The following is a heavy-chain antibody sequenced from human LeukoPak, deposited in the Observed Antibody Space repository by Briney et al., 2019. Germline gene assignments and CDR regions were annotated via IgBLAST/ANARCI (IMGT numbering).Heavy chain of an antibody. D-gene: IGHD6-13*01. CDR2: IYPSGTT. CDR1: GYSISSGYY. CDR3: ARAYSSSWYFNWFDP. V-gene: IGHV4-38-2*02. J-gene: IGHJ5*02. Sequence: SETLSLTCTVSGYSISSGYYWGWIRQPPGKGLEWIGNIYPSGTTYYNPSLKTRVTISVDTSKNQFSLKLSSVTATDTAVYFCARAYSSSWYFNWFDPWGQGTLVTVSS.